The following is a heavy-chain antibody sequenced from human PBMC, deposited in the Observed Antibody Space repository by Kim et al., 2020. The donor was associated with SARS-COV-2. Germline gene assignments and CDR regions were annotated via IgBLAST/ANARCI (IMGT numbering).Heavy chain of an antibody. CDR3: ARDEGYCSGGSCYYDAFDI. CDR2: ISAYNGNT. CDR1: GYTFTSYG. V-gene: IGHV1-18*01. Sequence: ASVKVSCKASGYTFTSYGISWVRQAPGQGLEWMGWISAYNGNTNYAQKLQGRVTMTTDTSTSTAYMELRSLRSDDTAVYYCARDEGYCSGGSCYYDAFDIWGQGTMVTVSS. J-gene: IGHJ3*02. D-gene: IGHD2-15*01.